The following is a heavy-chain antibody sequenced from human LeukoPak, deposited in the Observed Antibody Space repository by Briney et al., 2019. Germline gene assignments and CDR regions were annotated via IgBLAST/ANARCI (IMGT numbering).Heavy chain of an antibody. CDR3: ARDKIVGATLLDY. Sequence: GGSLRLSCAASGFTFSSYWMSWVRQAPGKGLEWVANIKQDGSDKYYVDSVKGRFTISRDNAKNSVFLQMNSLRAEDTAVYYCARDKIVGATLLDYWGQGTLVTVSS. V-gene: IGHV3-7*01. D-gene: IGHD1-26*01. CDR2: IKQDGSDK. CDR1: GFTFSSYW. J-gene: IGHJ4*02.